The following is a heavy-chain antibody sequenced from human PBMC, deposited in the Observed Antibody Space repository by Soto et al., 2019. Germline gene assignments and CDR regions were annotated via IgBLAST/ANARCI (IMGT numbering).Heavy chain of an antibody. J-gene: IGHJ2*01. CDR3: ARVVTVVKSFHYWYFDL. CDR2: IIPILGTV. CDR1: GGTFSSYA. Sequence: QVQLVQSGAEVKKPGSSVKVSCKASGGTFSSYAISWVRQAPGQGLEWMGGIIPILGTVHYAQKFQGRVTITPDESKSTAYRERSSLRSEDRAVYYCARVVTVVKSFHYWYFDLWGRGTLVTVSS. D-gene: IGHD2-15*01. V-gene: IGHV1-69*05.